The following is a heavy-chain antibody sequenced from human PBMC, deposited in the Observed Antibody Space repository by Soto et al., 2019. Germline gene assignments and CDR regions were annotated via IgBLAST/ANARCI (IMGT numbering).Heavy chain of an antibody. V-gene: IGHV1-18*01. CDR2: ISAYNGNT. CDR3: ARGSKGCSSTSCYDDY. D-gene: IGHD2-2*01. J-gene: IGHJ4*02. CDR1: GYTFTSYG. Sequence: ASVKVSCKASGYTFTSYGISWVRQAPGQGLEWMGWISAYNGNTNYAQKLQGRVTMTTDTSTSTAYMELRSLRSDDTAVYYCARGSKGCSSTSCYDDYWGQGTLVTVSS.